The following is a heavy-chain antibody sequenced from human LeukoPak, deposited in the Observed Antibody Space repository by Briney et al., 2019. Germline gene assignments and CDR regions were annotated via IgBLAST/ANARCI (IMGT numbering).Heavy chain of an antibody. CDR3: AKEFFDGDYVNWFDP. D-gene: IGHD4-17*01. CDR2: ISGSGGST. V-gene: IGHV3-23*01. CDR1: GFTFSSYW. Sequence: GGSLRLSCAASGFTFSSYWMSWVRQAPGKGLEWVSAISGSGGSTYYADSVKGRFTISRDNSKNTLYLQMDSLRAEDTAVYYCAKEFFDGDYVNWFDPWGQGTLVTVSS. J-gene: IGHJ5*02.